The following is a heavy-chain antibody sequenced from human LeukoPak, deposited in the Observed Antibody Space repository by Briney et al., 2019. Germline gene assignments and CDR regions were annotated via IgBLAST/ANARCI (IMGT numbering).Heavy chain of an antibody. Sequence: GGSLRLSCAASGFTFNNYAMSWVRQAPGKGLEWVSAISGSGGNTYYADSVKGRFTISRDNSKNTMYLQMTSLRAEDTAVYYCAKGIGSGSYYLFDYWGQGTLVTVSS. D-gene: IGHD3-10*01. CDR1: GFTFNNYA. CDR2: ISGSGGNT. CDR3: AKGIGSGSYYLFDY. J-gene: IGHJ4*02. V-gene: IGHV3-23*01.